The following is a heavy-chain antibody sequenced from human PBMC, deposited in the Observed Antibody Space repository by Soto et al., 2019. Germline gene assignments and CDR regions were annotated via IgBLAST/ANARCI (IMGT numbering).Heavy chain of an antibody. CDR3: TRDGDGRMTTNPYYYYGMDV. V-gene: IGHV4-59*01. J-gene: IGHJ6*02. D-gene: IGHD2-21*02. CDR1: GGSISGYY. Sequence: SETLSLTCTVSGGSISGYYWSWIRQPPGKGLEWIGNVYYSGGAKYNPSVKRRVSISVDTSKNQFSLNLSSVTSADTAVYYCTRDGDGRMTTNPYYYYGMDVWGPGITVTVSS. CDR2: VYYSGGA.